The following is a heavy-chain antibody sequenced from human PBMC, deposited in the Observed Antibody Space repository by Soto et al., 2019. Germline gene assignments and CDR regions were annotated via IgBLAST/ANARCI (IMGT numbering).Heavy chain of an antibody. CDR3: ADRARGYADYFDY. CDR2: IFWDDDK. D-gene: IGHD5-12*01. J-gene: IGHJ4*02. V-gene: IGHV2-5*02. Sequence: QITLKESGPTLVKPTQTLTLTCTFSGFSLSTRGVGVAWIRQPPGKALEWLALIFWDDDKWYSPSLRSRLTITEDTSKTQVALTMTNMGPVDTAKYCCADRARGYADYFDYWGQGTLVTVSS. CDR1: GFSLSTRGVG.